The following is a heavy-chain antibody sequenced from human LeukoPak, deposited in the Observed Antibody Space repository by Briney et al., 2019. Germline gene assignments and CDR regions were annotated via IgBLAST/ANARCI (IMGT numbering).Heavy chain of an antibody. CDR3: ARDLGETFDY. CDR2: IIPIFGTA. CDR1: GGTFSSYA. V-gene: IGHV1-69*01. Sequence: GASVKVSCKASGGTFSSYAISWVRQAPGRGLEWMGGIIPIFGTANYAQKFQGRVTITADESTSTAYMELSSLRSEDTAVYYCARDLGETFDYWGQGTLVTVSS. J-gene: IGHJ4*02. D-gene: IGHD3-10*01.